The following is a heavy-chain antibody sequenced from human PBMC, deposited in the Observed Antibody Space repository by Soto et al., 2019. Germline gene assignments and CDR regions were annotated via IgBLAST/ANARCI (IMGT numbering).Heavy chain of an antibody. Sequence: EVQVVESGGGLVKPGGSLRLSCTFTFSMYSMNWVRQAPGKGLEWVASISSGSAYIKYAESVKGRFTISRDNAKNSLHPQMNSLRAEDTAIYHCARHQGGSYDSLFDPWGQGTLVTVSS. CDR2: ISSGSAYI. D-gene: IGHD1-26*01. CDR1: TFSMYS. CDR3: ARHQGGSYDSLFDP. J-gene: IGHJ5*02. V-gene: IGHV3-21*06.